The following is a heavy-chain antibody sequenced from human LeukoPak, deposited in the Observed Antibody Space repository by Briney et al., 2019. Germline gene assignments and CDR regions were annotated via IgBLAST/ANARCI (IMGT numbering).Heavy chain of an antibody. J-gene: IGHJ6*03. CDR1: GYTFTGYY. CDR2: INPNSGGT. Sequence: ASVKVSCKASGYTFTGYYMHWVRQAPGQGLEWMGWINPNSGGTNYAQKFQGRVTMTRDTSISTVYMELSRLRSDDTAVYYCAREYSPGGSYYYYYYYMDVWGKGTTVTVSS. CDR3: AREYSPGGSYYYYYYYMDV. V-gene: IGHV1-2*02. D-gene: IGHD1-26*01.